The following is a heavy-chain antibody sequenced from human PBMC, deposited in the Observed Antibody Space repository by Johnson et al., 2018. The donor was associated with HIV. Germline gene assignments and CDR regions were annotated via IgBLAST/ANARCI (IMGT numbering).Heavy chain of an antibody. CDR1: GFTFSSYG. CDR3: ARDRYYGLAWGWAFDI. D-gene: IGHD3-16*01. CDR2: IWYDGSNK. Sequence: QVQLVESGGGVVQPGRSLRLSCAASGFTFSSYGMHWVRQAPGKGLEWVAVIWYDGSNKYYADSVKGRFTISRDNSKNTLYLQMNSLRAEDTAVYYCARDRYYGLAWGWAFDIWGQGTMVTVSS. J-gene: IGHJ3*02. V-gene: IGHV3-33*01.